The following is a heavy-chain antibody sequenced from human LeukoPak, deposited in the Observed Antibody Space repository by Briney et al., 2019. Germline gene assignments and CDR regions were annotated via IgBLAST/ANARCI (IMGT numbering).Heavy chain of an antibody. CDR3: ARDKIVGATHFDY. D-gene: IGHD1-26*01. CDR1: GFTFSTYW. CDR2: IQQDGSEK. J-gene: IGHJ4*02. V-gene: IGHV3-7*01. Sequence: GGSLRLSCAASGFTFSTYWMSWVRQAPGKGLEWVANIQQDGSEKYYVDSVKGRFTISRDNAKNLLYLQMNSLRAEDTAVYYCARDKIVGATHFDYWGQGTLVTVSS.